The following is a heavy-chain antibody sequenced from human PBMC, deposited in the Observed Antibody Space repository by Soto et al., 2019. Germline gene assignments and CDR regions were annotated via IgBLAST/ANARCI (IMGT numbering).Heavy chain of an antibody. CDR3: ARGLYDSSGYYSEYYFDY. Sequence: SETLSLTCAVYGGSFSGYYWSWIRQPPGKGLEWIGEINHSGSTNYNPSLKSRVTISVDTSKNQFSLKLSSVTAADTAVYYCARGLYDSSGYYSEYYFDYWGQGTLVTVSS. J-gene: IGHJ4*02. CDR2: INHSGST. V-gene: IGHV4-34*01. CDR1: GGSFSGYY. D-gene: IGHD3-22*01.